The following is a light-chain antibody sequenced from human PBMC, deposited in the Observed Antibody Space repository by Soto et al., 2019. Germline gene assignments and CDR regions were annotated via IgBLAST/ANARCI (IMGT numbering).Light chain of an antibody. J-gene: IGKJ1*01. CDR1: QNIDIT. CDR3: QQRFSWPRT. CDR2: DAS. V-gene: IGKV3-11*01. Sequence: EIVLTQSPATLSLSPGERGTLSCRASQNIDITLAWYQQKPGQAPILLIYDASNRATGFPGRFSGSGSGTDFTLTISSPEPEDSAVYYCQQRFSWPRTFGQGTKVAIK.